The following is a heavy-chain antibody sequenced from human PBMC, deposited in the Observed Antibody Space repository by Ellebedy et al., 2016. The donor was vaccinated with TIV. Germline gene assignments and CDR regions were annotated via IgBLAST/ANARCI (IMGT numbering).Heavy chain of an antibody. Sequence: PGGSLRLSFAASGFTFSNYAMNWVRQAPGKGLAWVSGISSSGDSTYYADSVKGRFTVSRDNSKNTLFRQVNSLRAEDTAVYYCIFKGMSARLYWGQGTLVTVSS. D-gene: IGHD6-6*01. CDR2: ISSSGDST. V-gene: IGHV3-23*01. J-gene: IGHJ1*01. CDR3: IFKGMSARLY. CDR1: GFTFSNYA.